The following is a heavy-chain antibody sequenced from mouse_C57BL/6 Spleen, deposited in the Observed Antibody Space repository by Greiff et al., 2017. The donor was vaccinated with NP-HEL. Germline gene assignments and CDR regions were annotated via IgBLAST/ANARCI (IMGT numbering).Heavy chain of an antibody. CDR2: IYPGDGDT. Sequence: QVQLQQPGPELVKPGASVKISCKASGYAFSSSWMNWVQQRPGKGLEWIGRIYPGDGDTNYNGKFKGKATLTADKSSSTAYMQLSSLTSEDSAVYFCARLGSTIVTDWYFDVWGTGTTVTVSS. D-gene: IGHD2-5*01. CDR3: ARLGSTIVTDWYFDV. V-gene: IGHV1-82*01. CDR1: GYAFSSSW. J-gene: IGHJ1*03.